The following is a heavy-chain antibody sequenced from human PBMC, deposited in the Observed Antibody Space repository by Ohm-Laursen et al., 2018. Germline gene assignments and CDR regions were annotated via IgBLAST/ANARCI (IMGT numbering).Heavy chain of an antibody. CDR3: VRRLLSSGVDS. CDR1: GGSFSGYY. J-gene: IGHJ4*02. Sequence: GTLSLTCTVSGGSFSGYYCSWVRQSPGKRLEWIGYIYNSGIINYNPSLKSRLTISVDTSKNYCSLRLSTVSATDTAVYYCVRRLLSSGVDSWGQGTLVTVSS. D-gene: IGHD6-25*01. CDR2: IYNSGII. V-gene: IGHV4-59*08.